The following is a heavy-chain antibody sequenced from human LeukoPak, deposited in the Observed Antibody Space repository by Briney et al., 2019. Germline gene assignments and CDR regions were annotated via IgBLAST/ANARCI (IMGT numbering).Heavy chain of an antibody. D-gene: IGHD1-7*01. CDR2: IWYDGSNK. Sequence: GRSLRLSCAASGFTFSSYGMHWVRQAPGKGLEWVAVIWYDGSNKYYADSVKGRFTISRDNSKNTLYLQMNSLRAEDTAVYYCAKVSARGNYGYFDYWGQGTLVTVSS. J-gene: IGHJ4*02. V-gene: IGHV3-33*06. CDR1: GFTFSSYG. CDR3: AKVSARGNYGYFDY.